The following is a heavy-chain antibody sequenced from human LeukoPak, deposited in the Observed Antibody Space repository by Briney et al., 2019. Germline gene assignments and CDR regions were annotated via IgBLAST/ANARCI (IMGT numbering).Heavy chain of an antibody. D-gene: IGHD6-19*01. J-gene: IGHJ3*02. V-gene: IGHV4-59*01. CDR3: ATEGKKGGYYSSGTIGTFDI. CDR2: IYHTGST. CDR1: GGSISSYY. Sequence: SETLSLTCTVSGGSISSYYWSWIRQPPGKGLEWIGYIYHTGSTSYNPSLKSRVTISVDTSKNQFSLKLSSVTAADTAMYYCATEGKKGGYYSSGTIGTFDIWGQGTMVTVSS.